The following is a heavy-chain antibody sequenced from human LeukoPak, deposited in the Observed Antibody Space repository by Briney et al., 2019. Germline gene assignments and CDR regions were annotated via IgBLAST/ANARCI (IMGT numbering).Heavy chain of an antibody. V-gene: IGHV1-8*01. D-gene: IGHD3-22*01. CDR2: MNPNSGNT. CDR3: ARGGYDSSGYYLSQFDY. CDR1: GYTFTSYD. J-gene: IGHJ4*02. Sequence: GASVKVSCEASGYTFTSYDINWVRQATGQGLEWMGWMNPNSGNTGYAQKFQGRVTMTRNTSISTAYMELSSLRSEDTAVYYCARGGYDSSGYYLSQFDYWGQGTLVTVSS.